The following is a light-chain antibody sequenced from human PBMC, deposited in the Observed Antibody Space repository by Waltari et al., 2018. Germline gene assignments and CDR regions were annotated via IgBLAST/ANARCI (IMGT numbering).Light chain of an antibody. CDR2: GNS. CDR3: QSYDSSLSGGV. CDR1: SSNIVAGYA. J-gene: IGLJ2*01. V-gene: IGLV1-40*01. Sequence: QSVLTQPPSVSGAPGQRVTISCTGSSSNIVAGYAVHWYQQLPGTAPKLLTYGNSNRPSGVPDRFSGSKSGTSASLAITGLQAEDEADYYCQSYDSSLSGGVFGGGTKLTVL.